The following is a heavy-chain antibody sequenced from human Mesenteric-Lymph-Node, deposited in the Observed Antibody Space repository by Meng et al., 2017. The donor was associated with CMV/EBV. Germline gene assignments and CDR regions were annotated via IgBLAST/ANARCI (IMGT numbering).Heavy chain of an antibody. CDR3: ARETYCSGTTCVNSNRYFDL. J-gene: IGHJ2*01. V-gene: IGHV3-53*01. CDR2: IHSDGST. Sequence: VSSHYMSWVRQAPGKGLEWISVIHSDGSTYYSDSVKGRFSISRDYSKNTLYLQMNSLRADDTAMFYCARETYCSGTTCVNSNRYFDLWGRGTLVTVSS. D-gene: IGHD2-2*01. CDR1: VSSHY.